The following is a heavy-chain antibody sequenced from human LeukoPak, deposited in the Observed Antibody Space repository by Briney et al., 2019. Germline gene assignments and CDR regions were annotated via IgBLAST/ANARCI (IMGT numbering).Heavy chain of an antibody. CDR1: GFTFSSYS. CDR2: ISSSSSYI. V-gene: IGHV3-21*01. D-gene: IGHD6-13*01. Sequence: GGSLRLSCAASGFTFSSYSMNWVRQAPGKGLEWVSSISSSSSYIYYADSVKGRFTISRDNAKNSLYLQMNSLRAEDTAAYYCARTPPIAAAGRNFDYWGQGTLVTVSS. J-gene: IGHJ4*02. CDR3: ARTPPIAAAGRNFDY.